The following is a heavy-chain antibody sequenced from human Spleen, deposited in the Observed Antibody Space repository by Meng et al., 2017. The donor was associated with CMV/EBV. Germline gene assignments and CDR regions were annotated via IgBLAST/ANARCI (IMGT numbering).Heavy chain of an antibody. CDR2: IHTGNGNT. CDR1: GYSFTKDA. CDR3: TRDSGAGWYRLDP. Sequence: KASGYSFTKDAMHWVRQAPGQRHEWMGWIHTGNGNTTYAQKIQGRVTITIDTSANTGYMEFNSLSSEDTAVYYCTRDSGAGWYRLDPWGQGTLVTVSS. D-gene: IGHD6-19*01. V-gene: IGHV1-3*04. J-gene: IGHJ5*02.